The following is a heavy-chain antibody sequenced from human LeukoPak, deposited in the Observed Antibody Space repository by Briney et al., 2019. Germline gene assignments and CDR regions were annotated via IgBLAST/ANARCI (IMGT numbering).Heavy chain of an antibody. J-gene: IGHJ4*02. V-gene: IGHV4-34*01. CDR1: GGSFSGYY. D-gene: IGHD3-22*01. CDR2: INHSGST. CDR3: AGLSDIDY. Sequence: PSETLSLTCAVYGGSFSGYYWSWIRQPPGKGLEWIGEINHSGSTNYNPSLKSRVTISVDTSKNQFSLKLSSVTAADTAVYYCAGLSDIDYWGQGTLVTVSS.